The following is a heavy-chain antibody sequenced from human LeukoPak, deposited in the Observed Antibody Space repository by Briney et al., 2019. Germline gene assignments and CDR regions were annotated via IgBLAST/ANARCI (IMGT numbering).Heavy chain of an antibody. CDR3: ARVGSARYYYYMDV. Sequence: SVKDSCKASGGTFTRYGITWVRPAPGQGLGWMGGIITFFGAPNYAQKFQGRFTITTDGTTSTAYMELSSLRADDTAVYYCARVGSARYYYYMDVWGKGTTVTVSS. D-gene: IGHD3-10*01. J-gene: IGHJ6*03. CDR2: IITFFGAP. CDR1: GGTFTRYG. V-gene: IGHV1-69*05.